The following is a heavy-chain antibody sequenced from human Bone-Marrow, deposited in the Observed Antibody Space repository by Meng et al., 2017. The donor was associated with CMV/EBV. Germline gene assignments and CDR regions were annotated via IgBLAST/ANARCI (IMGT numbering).Heavy chain of an antibody. V-gene: IGHV4-39*07. CDR3: ARSSDITGSLEY. D-gene: IGHD3-10*01. J-gene: IGHJ4*02. CDR2: IHYRGST. CDR1: GGSISSRNYY. Sequence: GSLRLSCTVSGGSISSRNYYWGWIRQPPGKGLELIGSIHYRGSTYCNPSLKSRVTISVDTSKDQFSLKLSSVTAADAAVYFCARSSDITGSLEYWGQGTLVTVSS.